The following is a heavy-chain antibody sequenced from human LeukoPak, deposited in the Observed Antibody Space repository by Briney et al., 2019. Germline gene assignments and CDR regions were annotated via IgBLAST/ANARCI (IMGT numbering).Heavy chain of an antibody. CDR2: VHLDGRT. J-gene: IGHJ4*02. CDR1: GGSVTSPNW. V-gene: IGHV4-4*02. Sequence: PSETLSLTCAVSGGSVTSPNWWTWVRQPPGKGLEWIGEVHLDGRTNYNPSLTGRLTLSVDLYENHISLKLTSVTAADTAVYYCAREGGFYRPLDYLGQGTLVTVSS. CDR3: AREGGFYRPLDY. D-gene: IGHD3-3*01.